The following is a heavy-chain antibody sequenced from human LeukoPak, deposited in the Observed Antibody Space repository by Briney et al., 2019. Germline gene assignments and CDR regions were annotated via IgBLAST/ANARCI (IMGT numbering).Heavy chain of an antibody. Sequence: PGGSLRLSCAGSGFIFNNYAMHWVRQPPGKGLEWVSGISWNSGSIDYADSVKGRFTISRDNAKNSLYLQMNSLRAEDTAVYYCARDGSGSDHIPLDYWGQGTLVTVSS. CDR1: GFIFNNYA. J-gene: IGHJ4*02. V-gene: IGHV3-9*01. CDR3: ARDGSGSDHIPLDY. CDR2: ISWNSGSI. D-gene: IGHD3-22*01.